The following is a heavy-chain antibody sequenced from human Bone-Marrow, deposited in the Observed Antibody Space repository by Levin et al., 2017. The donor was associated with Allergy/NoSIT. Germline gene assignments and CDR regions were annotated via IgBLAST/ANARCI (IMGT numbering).Heavy chain of an antibody. CDR3: VRRVGAGADRFYFDH. V-gene: IGHV5-51*01. D-gene: IGHD1-26*01. CDR2: IFPGDSDA. CDR1: GYSFASYW. Sequence: GASVKVSCKASGYSFASYWIGWVRQTPRGGLEWMAIIFPGDSDARYRPSLEGQITISADKSITTAYLQWSRLKASDTAIYYCVRRVGAGADRFYFDHWGQGTLVTVSS. J-gene: IGHJ4*02.